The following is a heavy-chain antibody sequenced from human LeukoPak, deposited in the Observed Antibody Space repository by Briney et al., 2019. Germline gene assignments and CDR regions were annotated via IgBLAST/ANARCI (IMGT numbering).Heavy chain of an antibody. V-gene: IGHV3-21*01. CDR2: ISSSSSYI. CDR1: GFTFSSYT. J-gene: IGHJ4*02. CDR3: ARATTYDILTGYFDY. Sequence: GGSLRLSCAASGFTFSSYTMNWVRQAPGKGLEWVSSISSSSSYIYYAETVKGRFTMSRDNAKNSLYLQMNSLRAEDTAVYYCARATTYDILTGYFDYWGQGTLVTVSS. D-gene: IGHD3-9*01.